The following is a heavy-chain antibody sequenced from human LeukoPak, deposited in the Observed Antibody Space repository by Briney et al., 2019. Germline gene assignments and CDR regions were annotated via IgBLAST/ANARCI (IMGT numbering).Heavy chain of an antibody. CDR2: ISYDGSNK. CDR3: ARGGYNPLDAFDI. J-gene: IGHJ3*02. CDR1: GFTFSSYA. D-gene: IGHD5-24*01. Sequence: GGSLRLSCAASGFTFSSYAMHWVRQAPGKGPEWVAVISYDGSNKYYADSVKGRFTISRDNSKNTLYLQMNSLRAEDTAVYYCARGGYNPLDAFDIWGQGTMVTVSS. V-gene: IGHV3-30-3*01.